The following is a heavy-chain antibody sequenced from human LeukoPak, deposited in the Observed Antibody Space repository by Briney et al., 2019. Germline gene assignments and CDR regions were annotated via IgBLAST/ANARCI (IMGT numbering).Heavy chain of an antibody. CDR3: GRGGFYYGVDV. V-gene: IGHV3-43D*04. CDR2: ISREGERT. D-gene: IGHD2-15*01. CDR1: GFTFDYYA. Sequence: GGSLRLSCAASGFTFDYYAMYWVRQGPGKGLEWVSLISREGERTYYTDSVKGRFSISRDNSRNSLYLQMNSLRLEDTALYYCGRGGFYYGVDVWGKGTTVTVSS. J-gene: IGHJ6*04.